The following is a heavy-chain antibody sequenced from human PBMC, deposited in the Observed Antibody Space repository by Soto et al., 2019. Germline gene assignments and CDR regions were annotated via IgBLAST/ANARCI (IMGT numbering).Heavy chain of an antibody. CDR1: GGSISSDGYY. V-gene: IGHV4-31*03. CDR3: ARDLLKKTGTFDY. D-gene: IGHD1-7*01. CDR2: IYYSGST. Sequence: SETLSLTCTVSGGSISSDGYYWSWIRQHPGKGLEWIEYIYYSGSTYYNPSLKSRVTISVDTSKNQFSLKLSSVTAADTAVYYCARDLLKKTGTFDYWGQGTLVTVSS. J-gene: IGHJ4*02.